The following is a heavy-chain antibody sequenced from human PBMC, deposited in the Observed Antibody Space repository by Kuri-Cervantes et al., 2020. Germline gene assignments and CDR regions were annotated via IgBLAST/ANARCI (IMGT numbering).Heavy chain of an antibody. V-gene: IGHV3-21*01. CDR1: GFTFSSYS. CDR3: ARDSETSGYDAYDI. CDR2: ISSSSSYI. J-gene: IGHJ3*02. D-gene: IGHD6-25*01. Sequence: GSLRLSCAASGFTFSSYSMNWVRQAPGKGLEWVSSISSSSSYIYYADSVKGRFTISRDNAKNSLYLQMNSLRAEDTAVYYCARDSETSGYDAYDIWGQGTMVTVSS.